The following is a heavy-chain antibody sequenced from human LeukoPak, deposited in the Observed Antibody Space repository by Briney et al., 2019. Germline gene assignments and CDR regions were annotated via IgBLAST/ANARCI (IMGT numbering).Heavy chain of an antibody. J-gene: IGHJ5*02. V-gene: IGHV3-21*01. CDR3: ARVQFQWFDP. D-gene: IGHD6-19*01. CDR2: ISSINTYI. Sequence: PGGSLRLSCAASGFTFSSYSMNWVRQAPGKGLDWVSSISSINTYIYYADSVKGRFTISRDNAKNSLYLQMNSLRAEDTAVYYCARVQFQWFDPWGQGTLVTVSS. CDR1: GFTFSSYS.